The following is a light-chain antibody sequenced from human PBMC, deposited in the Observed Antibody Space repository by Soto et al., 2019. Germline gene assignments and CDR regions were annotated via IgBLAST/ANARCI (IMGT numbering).Light chain of an antibody. V-gene: IGKV1-13*02. Sequence: AIQLTQSPSSLSASVGDRVTITCRASQGISSGLAGYQQKPGKAPKLLIYDASSLETGATSRFSGSGSGTDFTLSIGSLQPEDFATDYCQQFNSYPFTFGGGTKVEIK. CDR3: QQFNSYPFT. CDR2: DAS. J-gene: IGKJ4*01. CDR1: QGISSG.